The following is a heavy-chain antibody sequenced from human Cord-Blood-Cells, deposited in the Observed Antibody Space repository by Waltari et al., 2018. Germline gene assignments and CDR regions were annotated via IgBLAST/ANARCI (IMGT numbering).Heavy chain of an antibody. CDR3: ARGKTSSSWFDY. D-gene: IGHD6-13*01. CDR2: INHSGRT. CDR1: GGSFSGYY. J-gene: IGHJ4*02. V-gene: IGHV4-34*01. Sequence: QVQLQQWGAGLLKPSETLSLTCAVYGGSFSGYYWSWIRQPPGKGLEWIGEINHSGRTNYNPSLKSRVTISVDTSKNQFSLKLSSVTAADTAVYYCARGKTSSSWFDYWGQGTLVTVSS.